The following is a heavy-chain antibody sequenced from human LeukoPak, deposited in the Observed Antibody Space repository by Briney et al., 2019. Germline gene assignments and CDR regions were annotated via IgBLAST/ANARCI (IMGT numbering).Heavy chain of an antibody. J-gene: IGHJ4*02. Sequence: GGSLRLSCAASGFTFSSYEMNWVRQAPGKGLEWVSSISSSSSYIYYADSVKGRFTISRDNAKNSLYLQMNSLRAEDTAVYYCARRSAVTGGLDYWGQGTLVTVSS. CDR1: GFTFSSYE. V-gene: IGHV3-21*01. D-gene: IGHD6-19*01. CDR2: ISSSSSYI. CDR3: ARRSAVTGGLDY.